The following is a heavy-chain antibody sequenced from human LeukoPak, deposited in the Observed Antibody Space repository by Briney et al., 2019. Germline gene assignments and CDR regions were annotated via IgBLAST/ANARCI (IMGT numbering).Heavy chain of an antibody. CDR2: ISVDGRST. J-gene: IGHJ4*02. CDR3: AREGYSTGWYFFDN. V-gene: IGHV3-74*03. CDR1: GFSLNSYW. Sequence: GGSLRLSCEAYGFSLNSYWMHWVRQAPGEGPVWVSRISVDGRSTAYADSVKGRFTISRDNAKNTLYLGMNSLRADDTAVYHCAREGYSTGWYFFDNWGRGTRVTVSS. D-gene: IGHD6-13*01.